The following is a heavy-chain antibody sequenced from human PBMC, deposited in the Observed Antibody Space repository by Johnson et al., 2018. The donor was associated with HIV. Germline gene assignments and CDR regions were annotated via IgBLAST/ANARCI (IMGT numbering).Heavy chain of an antibody. J-gene: IGHJ3*02. CDR1: GFTFSSYA. CDR2: IRSKAYGGTT. D-gene: IGHD5-12*01. CDR3: AKIVATSDDAFDI. V-gene: IGHV3-71*02. Sequence: VQLVESGGGVVQPGRSLRLSCAASGFTFSSYAMSWVRQAPGKGLEWVGFIRSKAYGGTTEYAASVKGRFTISRDNAKNSLYLQMNSLRAEDTAVFYCAKIVATSDDAFDIWGQGTMVTVSS.